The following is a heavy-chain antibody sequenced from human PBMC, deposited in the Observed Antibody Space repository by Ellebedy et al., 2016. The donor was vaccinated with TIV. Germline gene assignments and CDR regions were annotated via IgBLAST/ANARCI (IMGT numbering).Heavy chain of an antibody. Sequence: MPSETLSLTCTVSGGSISSYYWSWIRQPPGKGLEWIGYIYYSGSTKYNPSLKSRVTISVDTSKNQFSLKLSSVTAADTAVYYCARGYSSGWYNWFDPWGQGTLVTVSS. J-gene: IGHJ5*02. CDR1: GGSISSYY. D-gene: IGHD6-19*01. CDR3: ARGYSSGWYNWFDP. V-gene: IGHV4-59*01. CDR2: IYYSGST.